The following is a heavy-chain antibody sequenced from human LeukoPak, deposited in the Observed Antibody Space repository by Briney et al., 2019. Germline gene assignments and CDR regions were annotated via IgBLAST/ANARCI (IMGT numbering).Heavy chain of an antibody. Sequence: SQTLSLTCAISGDSVSSNSAAWNWIRQSPSRGLEWLGRTYYRSKWYNDYAASVKSRITIDPDTSKNQFSLQLNSVTPADTAVYYCARGPPRGYSYGYYFDYWGQGTLVTVSS. D-gene: IGHD5-18*01. CDR2: TYYRSKWYN. J-gene: IGHJ4*02. CDR3: ARGPPRGYSYGYYFDY. V-gene: IGHV6-1*01. CDR1: GDSVSSNSAA.